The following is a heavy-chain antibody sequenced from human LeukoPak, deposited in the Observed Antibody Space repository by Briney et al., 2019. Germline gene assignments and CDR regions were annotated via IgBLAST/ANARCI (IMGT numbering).Heavy chain of an antibody. Sequence: ASVKVSCKVSGYTLTELSMHWVRQAPGKGLEWMGGFDPEDGETIYAQKFQGRVTMTEDTSTDTAYMELSSLRSEDTAVYYCATRGGYCSSTSCYGSQYYYYMDVWGKGTTVTVSS. D-gene: IGHD2-2*01. CDR1: GYTLTELS. J-gene: IGHJ6*03. V-gene: IGHV1-24*01. CDR2: FDPEDGET. CDR3: ATRGGYCSSTSCYGSQYYYYMDV.